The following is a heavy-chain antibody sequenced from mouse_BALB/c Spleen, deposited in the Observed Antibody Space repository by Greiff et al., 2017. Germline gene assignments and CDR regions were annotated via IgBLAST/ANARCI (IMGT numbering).Heavy chain of an antibody. CDR2: ISYSGST. CDR3: ARYDGYYFYAMDY. Sequence: VQLKESGPGLVKPSQSLSLTCTVTGYSITSDYAWNWIRQFPGNKLEWMGYISYSGSTSYNPSLKSRISITRDTSKNQFFLQLNSVTTEDTATYYCARYDGYYFYAMDYWGQGTSVTVSS. V-gene: IGHV3-2*02. J-gene: IGHJ4*01. D-gene: IGHD2-3*01. CDR1: GYSITSDYA.